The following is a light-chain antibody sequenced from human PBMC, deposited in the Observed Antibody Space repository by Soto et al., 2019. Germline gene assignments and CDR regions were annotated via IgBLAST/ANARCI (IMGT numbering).Light chain of an antibody. Sequence: LVLPNSQPTRFVPPGEKATLSSRAIQSVSNNLAWYQKKPGQAPRLLIYGASTRATGIPARFSGSGSGTEFTLTISSLQSEDFAVYYCQQYNNWWTFGQGTRVEIK. J-gene: IGKJ1*01. CDR1: QSVSNN. CDR3: QQYNNWWT. CDR2: GAS. V-gene: IGKV3-15*01.